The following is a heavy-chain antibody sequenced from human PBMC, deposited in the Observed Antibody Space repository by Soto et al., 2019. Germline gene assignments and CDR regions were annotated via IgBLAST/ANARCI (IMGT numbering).Heavy chain of an antibody. CDR3: AKDKLFGSGWYGNDY. D-gene: IGHD6-19*01. J-gene: IGHJ4*02. CDR1: GFTFSSYG. Sequence: GGSLRLSCAASGFTFSSYGMHWVRQAPGKGLEWVAVISYDGSNKYYADSVKGRFTISRDNSKNTLYLQMNSLRAEDTAVYYCAKDKLFGSGWYGNDYWGQGTLVTVSS. CDR2: ISYDGSNK. V-gene: IGHV3-30*18.